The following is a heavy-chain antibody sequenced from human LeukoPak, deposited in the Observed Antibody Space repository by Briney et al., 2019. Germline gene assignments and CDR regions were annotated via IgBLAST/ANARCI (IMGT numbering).Heavy chain of an antibody. J-gene: IGHJ2*01. CDR2: IYYRRTT. Sequence: PSETLSLTCTVSGYSISSGYDWGWIRQPPGKGLEWIGSIYYRRTTYYNPSLKSRVTISIDTSKNQFSLRLNSMTAADTAVYYCARWYSVDWNYYFDLWGRGTLVTVSS. D-gene: IGHD1-7*01. CDR3: ARWYSVDWNYYFDL. V-gene: IGHV4-38-2*02. CDR1: GYSISSGYD.